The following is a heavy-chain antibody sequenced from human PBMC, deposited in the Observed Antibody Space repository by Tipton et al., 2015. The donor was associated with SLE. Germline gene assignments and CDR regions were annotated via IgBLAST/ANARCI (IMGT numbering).Heavy chain of an antibody. D-gene: IGHD1-26*01. CDR3: AREKSGSSIGY. CDR2: TYYSGST. V-gene: IGHV4-39*07. Sequence: TLSLTCTVSGGSISSNSYYWGWIRQPPGKGLEWIGSTYYSGSTYYNPSLKSRVTISVDTSKNQFSLKLSSVTAADTAMYYCAREKSGSSIGYWGQGTLVTVSS. J-gene: IGHJ4*02. CDR1: GGSISSNSYY.